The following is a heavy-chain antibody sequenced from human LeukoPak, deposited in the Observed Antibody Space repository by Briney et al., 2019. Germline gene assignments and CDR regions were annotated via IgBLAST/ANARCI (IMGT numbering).Heavy chain of an antibody. CDR1: GFAFSSYE. Sequence: GGSLRLSCAASGFAFSSYEMNWVRQAPGKRLEWVSYISTSGSTIYYADSVKGRFTISRDNAKNSLYLQMNSLRAEDTAVYYCARDLGENWFDHWGQGTLVTVSS. D-gene: IGHD1-26*01. V-gene: IGHV3-48*03. CDR3: ARDLGENWFDH. CDR2: ISTSGSTI. J-gene: IGHJ5*02.